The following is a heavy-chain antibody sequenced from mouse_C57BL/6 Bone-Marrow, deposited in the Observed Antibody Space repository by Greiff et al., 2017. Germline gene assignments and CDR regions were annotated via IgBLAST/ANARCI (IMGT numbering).Heavy chain of an antibody. J-gene: IGHJ1*03. V-gene: IGHV1-55*01. CDR2: IDPGSGST. D-gene: IGHD2-12*01. Sequence: VQLQQPGAELVKPGASVKMSCKASGYTFTSYWITWVKQRPGQGLEWIGYIDPGSGSTKYNEKFKSKATLTVDTSSSTAYMQLSSLTSEDSAVYYCERPYSSSNWYFDVWGRGTTVTVS. CDR1: GYTFTSYW. CDR3: ERPYSSSNWYFDV.